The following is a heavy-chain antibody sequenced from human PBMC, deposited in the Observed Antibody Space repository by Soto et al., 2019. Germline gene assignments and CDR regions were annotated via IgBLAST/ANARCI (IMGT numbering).Heavy chain of an antibody. D-gene: IGHD3-22*01. J-gene: IGHJ3*02. Sequence: PSQALFLPYTGSGGSLSAYYWSWIRLPPGEGLEWIGEINHSGSSNYNPSLKSRVTTSVDTSKNQFSLKLSSVTAADTAVYYCARVLIITMIVGPRGFDIWGQGTMVT. CDR3: ARVLIITMIVGPRGFDI. CDR2: INHSGSS. V-gene: IGHV4-34*01. CDR1: GGSLSAYY.